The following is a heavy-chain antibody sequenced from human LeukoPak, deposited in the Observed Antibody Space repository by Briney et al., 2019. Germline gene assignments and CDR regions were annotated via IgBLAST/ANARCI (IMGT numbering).Heavy chain of an antibody. CDR2: ISSSGSTI. Sequence: GGSLRLSCAASGFSSSDYYMSWIRQPPGKGLKWVSYISSSGSTIYYADSVKGRFTISRDNAKNSLYLQMNSLRAEDTAVYYCVRESGYSFDYWGQGSLVTVSS. D-gene: IGHD3-3*01. V-gene: IGHV3-11*01. J-gene: IGHJ4*02. CDR3: VRESGYSFDY. CDR1: GFSSSDYY.